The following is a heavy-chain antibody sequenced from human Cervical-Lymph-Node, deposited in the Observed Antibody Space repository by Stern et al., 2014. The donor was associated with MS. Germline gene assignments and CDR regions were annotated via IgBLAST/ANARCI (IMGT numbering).Heavy chain of an antibody. CDR3: ARGNYDVLTDNGGHGFDI. CDR2: IYSGGST. J-gene: IGHJ3*02. V-gene: IGHV4-61*02. Sequence: QVQLQESGPGLVKPSQTLSLTCTVSGGSISSGNYYWSWIRQPAGEGLEWIGRIYSGGSTQYNPSLQRRVTMSADKSPEHLHLGLNSVTAADTAVYYCARGNYDVLTDNGGHGFDIWGQGTMVTVSS. D-gene: IGHD3-9*01. CDR1: GGSISSGNYY.